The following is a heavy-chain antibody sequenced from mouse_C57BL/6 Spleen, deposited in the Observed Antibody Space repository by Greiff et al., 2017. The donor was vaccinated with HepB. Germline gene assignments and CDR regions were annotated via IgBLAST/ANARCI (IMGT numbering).Heavy chain of an antibody. D-gene: IGHD1-1*01. V-gene: IGHV5-9-1*02. CDR3: KGDHYGSYVYQYYYAMDY. CDR1: GFTFSSYA. CDR2: ISSGGDYI. Sequence: EVQVVESGEGLVKPGGSLKLSCAAFGFTFSSYAMSWVRQTPEKRLEWVAYISSGGDYIYYADTVKGRFTISRDNARNTLYLQMSSLKSEDTAIYYFKGDHYGSYVYQYYYAMDYGGQGTSVTVSS. J-gene: IGHJ4*01.